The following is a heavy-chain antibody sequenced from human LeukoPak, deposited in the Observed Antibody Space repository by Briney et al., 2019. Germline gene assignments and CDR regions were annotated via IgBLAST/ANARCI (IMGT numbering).Heavy chain of an antibody. CDR1: GFTFTNYW. CDR2: IKQDRSEK. Sequence: GGSLRLSCAASGFTFTNYWMSWVRQAPGKGLELVANIKQDRSEKYYVDSVKGRFTISRDNAKNSLYLQMNSLRAEDTALYYCAKSYRYGYYDSSGYNWYFDLWGRGTLVTVSS. CDR3: AKSYRYGYYDSSGYNWYFDL. J-gene: IGHJ2*01. D-gene: IGHD3-22*01. V-gene: IGHV3-7*03.